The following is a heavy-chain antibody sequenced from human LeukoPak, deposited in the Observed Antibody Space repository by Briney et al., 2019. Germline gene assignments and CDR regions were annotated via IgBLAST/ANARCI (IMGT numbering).Heavy chain of an antibody. V-gene: IGHV3-20*04. CDR3: ARVGYYDSSALPDY. Sequence: GGSLRLSCAASGFTFDDYGMSWVRQAPGKGLEWVSGINWNGGSTGYADSVKGRFTISRDNAKNSLYLQMNSLRAEDTALYYCARVGYYDSSALPDYWGQGTLVTVSS. CDR2: INWNGGST. D-gene: IGHD3-22*01. CDR1: GFTFDDYG. J-gene: IGHJ4*02.